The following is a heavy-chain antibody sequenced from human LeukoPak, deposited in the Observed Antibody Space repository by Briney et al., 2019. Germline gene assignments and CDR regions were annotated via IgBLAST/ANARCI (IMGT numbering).Heavy chain of an antibody. Sequence: GGSLRLSCAASGFTFSSYAMSWVRQAPGKGLEWVSAISGSGGSTYYADSLKGRFTISKDTSKNTLYLQMNSLTAEDTAVYYCAKDSHSGYFDYWGQGTLVTVSS. J-gene: IGHJ4*02. CDR3: AKDSHSGYFDY. V-gene: IGHV3-23*01. D-gene: IGHD1-26*01. CDR1: GFTFSSYA. CDR2: ISGSGGST.